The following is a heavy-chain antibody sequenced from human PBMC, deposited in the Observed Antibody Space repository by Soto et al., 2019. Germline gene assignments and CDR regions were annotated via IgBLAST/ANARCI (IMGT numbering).Heavy chain of an antibody. Sequence: QVQLQESGPGLVKPSQTLSLTCTVSGGSIRSGDYYWSWIRQPPGKGLEWIGYIYYSGSTYCNPSRKRRVTISVDTSKNQFSLKLSSVTAADTAVYYCARAAYRYGYREDEWGQGTLVTVSS. V-gene: IGHV4-30-4*01. D-gene: IGHD5-18*01. J-gene: IGHJ4*02. CDR3: ARAAYRYGYREDE. CDR2: IYYSGST. CDR1: GGSIRSGDYY.